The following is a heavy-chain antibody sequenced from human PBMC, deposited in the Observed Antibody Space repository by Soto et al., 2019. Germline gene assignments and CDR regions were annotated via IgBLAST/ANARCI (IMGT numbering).Heavy chain of an antibody. CDR2: ISGSGGST. D-gene: IGHD3-3*01. CDR3: AKDSFLEWSPPNGYGMDV. CDR1: GFTFSSYA. J-gene: IGHJ6*02. V-gene: IGHV3-23*01. Sequence: XGSLILSCAASGFTFSSYAMSWVRPAPGKGLEWVSAISGSGGSTYYADSVKGRFTISRDNSKNTLYLQMNSLRAEDTAVYYCAKDSFLEWSPPNGYGMDVWGQGTTVTVSS.